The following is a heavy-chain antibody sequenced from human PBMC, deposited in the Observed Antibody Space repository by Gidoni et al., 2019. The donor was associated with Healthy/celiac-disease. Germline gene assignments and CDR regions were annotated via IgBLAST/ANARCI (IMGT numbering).Heavy chain of an antibody. CDR1: GYTFTSYG. J-gene: IGHJ4*02. V-gene: IGHV1-18*01. D-gene: IGHD3-16*02. CDR2: ISAYNGNT. Sequence: QVQLVQSGAEVKKPGASVKVSCTASGYTFTSYGIRWVRQAPGQGLEWMGWISAYNGNTNYAQKLQGRVTMTTDTSTSTAYMELRSLRSDDTAVYYCARVSDDYVWGSYRPGFLPLDYWGQGTLVTVSS. CDR3: ARVSDDYVWGSYRPGFLPLDY.